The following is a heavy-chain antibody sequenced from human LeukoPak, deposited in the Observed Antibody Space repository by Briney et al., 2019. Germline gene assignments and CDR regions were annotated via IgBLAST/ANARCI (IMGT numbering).Heavy chain of an antibody. V-gene: IGHV3-23*01. CDR3: ARDLVADY. D-gene: IGHD2-8*02. CDR1: GFTFSSFG. J-gene: IGHJ4*02. Sequence: GGSLRLSCAASGFTFSSFGMSWVRQAPGKGLEWVSGISGSGDSAYYADSVKGRFSISRDNAKNSLYLQMHSLRAEDTDLYYCARDLVADYWGLGTLVTVSS. CDR2: ISGSGDSA.